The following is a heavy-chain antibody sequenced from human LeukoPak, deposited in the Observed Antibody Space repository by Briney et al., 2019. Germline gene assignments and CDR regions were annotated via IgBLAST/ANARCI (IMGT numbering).Heavy chain of an antibody. CDR1: GGSFSGYY. CDR2: INHSGST. D-gene: IGHD4-11*01. Sequence: PSETLSLTCAVYGGSFSGYYWSWIRQPPGKGLEWIGEINHSGSTNYNPSLKSRVTISVDTSKNQFSLKLSSVTAADTAVYYCARQPTVTTSWFDPWGQGTLVTVSS. CDR3: ARQPTVTTSWFDP. J-gene: IGHJ5*02. V-gene: IGHV4-34*01.